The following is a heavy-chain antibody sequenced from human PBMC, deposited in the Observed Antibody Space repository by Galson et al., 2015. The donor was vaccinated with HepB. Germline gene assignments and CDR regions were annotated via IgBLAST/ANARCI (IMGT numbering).Heavy chain of an antibody. CDR1: GFTFRSHA. D-gene: IGHD6-13*01. CDR2: ISSSGGGT. Sequence: SLRLSCAVSGFTFRSHAMSWVRQAPGKGLEWVSTISSSGGGTYYADSVKGRFAVSRDNSKNTLFLQMNSLRVEDTAVYYCKEGHSSSWYGYWGQGTLVTVSP. J-gene: IGHJ4*02. V-gene: IGHV3-23*01. CDR3: KEGHSSSWYGY.